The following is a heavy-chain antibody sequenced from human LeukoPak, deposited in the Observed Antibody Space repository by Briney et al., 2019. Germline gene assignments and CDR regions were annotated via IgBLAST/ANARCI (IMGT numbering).Heavy chain of an antibody. Sequence: PSETLSLACTVSGGSIRSSSYYWGWIRQPPGKGLEWIGSIPYSGRTYYNPSLKSRVTISVDTSKNQFSLKLSSVTAADTAVYYCARETYSSSWVFDYWGQGTLVTVSS. CDR3: ARETYSSSWVFDY. CDR1: GGSIRSSSYY. CDR2: IPYSGRT. V-gene: IGHV4-39*07. D-gene: IGHD6-13*01. J-gene: IGHJ4*02.